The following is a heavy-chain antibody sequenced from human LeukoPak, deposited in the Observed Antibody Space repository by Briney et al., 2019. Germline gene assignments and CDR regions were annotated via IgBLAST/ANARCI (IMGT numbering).Heavy chain of an antibody. J-gene: IGHJ4*02. CDR2: ISSNGGST. V-gene: IGHV3-64*01. Sequence: GGSLRLSCTASGFTFTSYAMHWVRQAPGKGLEYVSAISSNGGSTYYANSVKGRFTISRDNSKNTLYLQMGSLRAEDMAVYYCARESQGDSDYWGQGTLVTVSS. CDR3: ARESQGDSDY. CDR1: GFTFTSYA.